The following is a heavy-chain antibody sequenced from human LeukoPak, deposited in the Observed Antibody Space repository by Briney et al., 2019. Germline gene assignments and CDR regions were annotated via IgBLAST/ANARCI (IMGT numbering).Heavy chain of an antibody. Sequence: GGSLRLSCAASGFTFSSYAMSWVRQAPGKGLEWVSAISGSGGSTYYADSVKGRFTISRDNSKNTLYLQMNSLRAEDTAVYYCARSSDSSSLQYFQHWGQGTLVTVSS. CDR3: ARSSDSSSLQYFQH. D-gene: IGHD6-6*01. CDR1: GFTFSSYA. J-gene: IGHJ1*01. V-gene: IGHV3-23*01. CDR2: ISGSGGST.